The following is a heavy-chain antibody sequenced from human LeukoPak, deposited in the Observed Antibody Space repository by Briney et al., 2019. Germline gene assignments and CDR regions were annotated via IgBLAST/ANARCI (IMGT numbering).Heavy chain of an antibody. J-gene: IGHJ4*02. V-gene: IGHV4-59*01. CDR2: IYYSGST. CDR3: ALVGGQYCGGDCYINY. D-gene: IGHD2-21*02. Sequence: SETLSLTCAVYGGSFSGYYWSWIRQPPGKGLEWIGYIYYSGSTNYNPSLKSRVTISVDTSKNQFSLKLSSVTAADTAVYYCALVGGQYCGGDCYINYWGQGTLVTVSS. CDR1: GGSFSGYY.